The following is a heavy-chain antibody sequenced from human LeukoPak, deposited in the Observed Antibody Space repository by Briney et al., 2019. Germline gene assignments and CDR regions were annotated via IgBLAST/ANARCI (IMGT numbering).Heavy chain of an antibody. V-gene: IGHV3-48*04. Sequence: GGSLRLSCIASGFVFSRDNMNWVRRAPGKGLEWVAHISEAIYYADSVQGLFTISRDNAKNSLYLQMTNLRAEDTAIYYCVREVGRPKTFFFDSWGRGTPVTVSS. D-gene: IGHD3-16*01. CDR3: VREVGRPKTFFFDS. CDR2: ISEAI. J-gene: IGHJ4*02. CDR1: GFVFSRDN.